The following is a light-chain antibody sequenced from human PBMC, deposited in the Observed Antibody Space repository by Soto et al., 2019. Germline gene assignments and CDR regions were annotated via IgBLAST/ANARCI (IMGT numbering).Light chain of an antibody. CDR2: EVV. V-gene: IGLV2-8*01. J-gene: IGLJ1*01. CDR3: KSYAGSNTYV. CDR1: KSDIGVYDF. Sequence: QSVLTQPPSASGSPGQSVTISCTGTKSDIGVYDFVSWYQHHPGKAPGLIIYEVVQRPSGVPDRFSGSKSGNTASLTVSGLQAADEADYFCKSYAGSNTYVFGSGTKLTVL.